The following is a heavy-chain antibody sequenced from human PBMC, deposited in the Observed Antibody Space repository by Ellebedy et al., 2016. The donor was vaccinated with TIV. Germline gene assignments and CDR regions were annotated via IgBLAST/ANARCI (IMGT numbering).Heavy chain of an antibody. CDR1: GFIFSNYV. J-gene: IGHJ5*02. V-gene: IGHV3-23*01. CDR2: ISGSADNT. D-gene: IGHD6-13*01. CDR3: ARGRSSTWYDWFDP. Sequence: GESLKISXSASGFIFSNYVMNWVRQAPGKGLEWVSGISGSADNTDYADFVKGRFTISRDNSKNTLYLQMNSLRAEDTAVYYCARGRSSTWYDWFDPWGQGTLVTVSS.